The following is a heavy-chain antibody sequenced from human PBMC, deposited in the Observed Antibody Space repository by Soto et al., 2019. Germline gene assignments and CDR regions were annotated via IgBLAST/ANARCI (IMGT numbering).Heavy chain of an antibody. V-gene: IGHV3-74*01. D-gene: IGHD4-17*01. CDR3: ARLQGRWANFDY. CDR1: GFTFSSYW. CDR2: INSDGSST. Sequence: GWSLRLSCAASGFTFSSYWMHWVRQAPGKGLVWVSRINSDGSSTSYADSVKGRFTISRDNAKNTLYLQMNSLRAEDTAVYYCARLQGRWANFDYWGQGTLVTVSS. J-gene: IGHJ4*02.